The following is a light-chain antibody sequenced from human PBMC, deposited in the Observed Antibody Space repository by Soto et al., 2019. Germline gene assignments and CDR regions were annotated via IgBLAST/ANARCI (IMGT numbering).Light chain of an antibody. CDR2: AAS. Sequence: IQMTQTPSSLSASVGDRVTITCRASQSISNYLNWYQHKAGKAPKVLIYAASSLQRGVPSRFSGSGSGTDFTLFISSLQPEDFATYNCHQSYIILWTFGQGTKVDIK. CDR3: HQSYIILWT. V-gene: IGKV1-39*01. J-gene: IGKJ1*01. CDR1: QSISNY.